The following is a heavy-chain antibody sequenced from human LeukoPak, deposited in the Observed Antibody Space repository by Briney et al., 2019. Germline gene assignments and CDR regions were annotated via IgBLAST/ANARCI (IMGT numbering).Heavy chain of an antibody. CDR3: ARHKIYGDLTYYYGMDV. J-gene: IGHJ6*04. Sequence: GESLKISCKGSGYSFTSYWIGWVRQMPGKGLEWMGIIYPGDSDTRYSPSFQGQVTISADKSISTAYLQWSSLKASDTAMYYCARHKIYGDLTYYYGMDVWGKGPPVTVSS. V-gene: IGHV5-51*01. CDR1: GYSFTSYW. D-gene: IGHD4-17*01. CDR2: IYPGDSDT.